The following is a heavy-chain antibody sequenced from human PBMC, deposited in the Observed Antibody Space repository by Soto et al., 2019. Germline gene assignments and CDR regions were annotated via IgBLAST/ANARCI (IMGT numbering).Heavy chain of an antibody. D-gene: IGHD1-26*01. CDR3: ARRKGEWELPEYYFDY. Sequence: QVQLVESGGGVVQPGRSLRLSCAASGFTFSSYGMHWVRQAPGKGLEWVAVIWYDGSNKYYADSVKGRVTISRDNSKNTLYLQMTSMRAEDMDVYYCARRKGEWELPEYYFDYWGQGTLVTVSS. CDR1: GFTFSSYG. CDR2: IWYDGSNK. J-gene: IGHJ4*02. V-gene: IGHV3-33*01.